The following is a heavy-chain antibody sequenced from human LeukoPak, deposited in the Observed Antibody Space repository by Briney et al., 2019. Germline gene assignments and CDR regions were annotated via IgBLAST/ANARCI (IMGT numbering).Heavy chain of an antibody. CDR2: ISYDGSNK. V-gene: IGHV3-30*03. D-gene: IGHD5-24*01. CDR3: ARDPASRDGYNYFDY. J-gene: IGHJ4*02. Sequence: GGSLRLSCAASGFTFSSYGMHWVRQAPGKGLEWVAVISYDGSNKYYADSVKGRFTISRDNSKNTLYLQMNSLRAEDTAVYYCARDPASRDGYNYFDYWGQGTLVTVSS. CDR1: GFTFSSYG.